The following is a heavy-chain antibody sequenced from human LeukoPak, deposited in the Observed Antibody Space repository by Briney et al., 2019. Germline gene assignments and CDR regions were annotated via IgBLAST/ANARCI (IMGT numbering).Heavy chain of an antibody. CDR3: AREGLRNVHNPLGY. Sequence: SETLSLTCAVYGGTLSGYYWSWIRQPPGRGLEWIGEIKEREKTNYNPSLKSRVTISIDTSKNQFSLKLSSVTAADTAVYYCAREGLRNVHNPLGYWGQGTLVTVSP. CDR2: IKEREKT. D-gene: IGHD5-24*01. V-gene: IGHV4-34*01. CDR1: GGTLSGYY. J-gene: IGHJ4*02.